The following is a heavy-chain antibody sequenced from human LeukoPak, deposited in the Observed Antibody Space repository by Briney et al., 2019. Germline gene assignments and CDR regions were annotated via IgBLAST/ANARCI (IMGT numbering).Heavy chain of an antibody. J-gene: IGHJ5*02. Sequence: GGSLRLSCAAPGFTFSSYWMSWVRQAPGKGLEWVANIKQDGSEKYYVDSVKGRFTISRDNAKNSLYLQMNSLRAEDTAVYYCARTPAWGQGTLVTVSS. CDR3: ARTPA. CDR2: IKQDGSEK. V-gene: IGHV3-7*03. CDR1: GFTFSSYW.